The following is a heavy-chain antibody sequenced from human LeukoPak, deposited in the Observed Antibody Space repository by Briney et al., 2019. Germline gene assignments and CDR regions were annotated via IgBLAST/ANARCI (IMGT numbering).Heavy chain of an antibody. D-gene: IGHD4-17*01. Sequence: PSETLSLTCTVSGGSISSYYWSWIRQPPGKGLEWIGYIYTSGSTNYNPSLKSRVTISVDTSKNQFSLKLSSVTAADTAVYYCAGASILRQFIDYWAREPWSPSPQ. J-gene: IGHJ4*02. V-gene: IGHV4-4*09. CDR2: IYTSGST. CDR3: AGASILRQFIDY. CDR1: GGSISSYY.